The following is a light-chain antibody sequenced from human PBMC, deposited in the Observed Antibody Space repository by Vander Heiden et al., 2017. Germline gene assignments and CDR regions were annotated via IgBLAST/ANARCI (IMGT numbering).Light chain of an antibody. Sequence: QSVLTQPPSVSGAPGQRVTLSCTGDSSNIGAGYDVHWYQQLPETAPKLLIYGNNNRPSGVPDRFSGSKSGTSASLAITGLQAEDEADYYCQSFDSSLGGSVFGGGTKLTVL. J-gene: IGLJ3*02. CDR1: SSNIGAGYD. CDR3: QSFDSSLGGSV. V-gene: IGLV1-40*01. CDR2: GNN.